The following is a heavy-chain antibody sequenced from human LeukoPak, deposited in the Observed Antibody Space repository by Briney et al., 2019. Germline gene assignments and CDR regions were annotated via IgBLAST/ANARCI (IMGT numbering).Heavy chain of an antibody. V-gene: IGHV3-48*03. Sequence: GGSLRLSCAAPGFTFSSYEMNWVRQAPGKGLEWVSHISSSGSTIYYTDSVKGRFTISRDNSKNSLYLQMNSLRAEDTAIYYCARTVARIGYWGQGTLVTVSS. J-gene: IGHJ4*02. CDR3: ARTVARIGY. CDR2: ISSSGSTI. CDR1: GFTFSSYE. D-gene: IGHD4-23*01.